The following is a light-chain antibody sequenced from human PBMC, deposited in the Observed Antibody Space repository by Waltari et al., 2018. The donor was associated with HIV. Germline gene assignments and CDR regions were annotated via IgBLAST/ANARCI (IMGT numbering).Light chain of an antibody. V-gene: IGLV2-8*01. Sequence: QSALTQPPTASGSPGQSVTISCSGTSNDVGPYDYVSWYQQHPDKAPRLIIYEVYKRPSGVPDRFSGSKSGNTASLTVSGLQAEDEADYYSTSYAGSDNLMLFGGGTKVTVL. CDR3: TSYAGSDNLML. CDR2: EVY. J-gene: IGLJ2*01. CDR1: SNDVGPYDY.